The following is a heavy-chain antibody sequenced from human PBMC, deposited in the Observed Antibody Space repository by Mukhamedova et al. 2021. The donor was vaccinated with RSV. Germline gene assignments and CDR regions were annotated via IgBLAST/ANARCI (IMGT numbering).Heavy chain of an antibody. D-gene: IGHD1-1*01. J-gene: IGHJ4*02. CDR3: AKGRSRNDDADDYFDY. CDR2: ISTGGGST. V-gene: IGHV3-23*01. Sequence: VSTISTGGGSTFYAYSVKGRFSISRDNSENTLYLQMNTLRAEDTAVYYCAKGRSRNDDADDYFDYWGQGTLVTVSS.